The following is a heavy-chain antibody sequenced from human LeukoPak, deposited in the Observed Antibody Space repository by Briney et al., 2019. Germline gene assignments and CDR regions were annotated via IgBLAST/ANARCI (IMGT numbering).Heavy chain of an antibody. D-gene: IGHD2-2*01. CDR3: ATLGYCSSTSRYVGVHS. CDR1: GFAFSSYS. J-gene: IGHJ4*02. V-gene: IGHV3-21*01. Sequence: GGSLRLSCAASGFAFSSYSMNWVRQAPGKGLEWVSSISSSSSYIYYADSVKGRFTISRDNAKNSLYLQMNSLRAEDTAVYYCATLGYCSSTSRYVGVHSWGQGTLVTVSS. CDR2: ISSSSSYI.